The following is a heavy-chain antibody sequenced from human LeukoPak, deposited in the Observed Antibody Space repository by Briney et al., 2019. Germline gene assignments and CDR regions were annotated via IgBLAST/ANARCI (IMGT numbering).Heavy chain of an antibody. CDR3: ARHGYSSNLFDY. CDR1: GGTFSSYA. V-gene: IGHV1-69*05. Sequence: SVKVSCKASGGTFSSYAISWVRQAPGQGLEWMGRIIPIFGTANYAQKFQGRVTITTDESTSTAYMELSSLRSEDTAVYYCARHGYSSNLFDYWGQGTLVTASS. D-gene: IGHD6-13*01. CDR2: IIPIFGTA. J-gene: IGHJ4*02.